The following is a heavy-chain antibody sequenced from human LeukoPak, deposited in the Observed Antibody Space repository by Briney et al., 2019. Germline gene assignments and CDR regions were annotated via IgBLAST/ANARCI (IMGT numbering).Heavy chain of an antibody. D-gene: IGHD1-26*01. V-gene: IGHV4-31*03. Sequence: TLSLTCTVSGGSISSGGYYWSWIRQHPGKGLEWIGYIYYSGSTYYNPSLKSRVTISVDTSKNQFSLKLSSVTAADTAVYYCARGGSGSYYSVYYAVDVWGQGTTVTVS. CDR2: IYYSGST. CDR1: GGSISSGGYY. CDR3: ARGGSGSYYSVYYAVDV. J-gene: IGHJ6*02.